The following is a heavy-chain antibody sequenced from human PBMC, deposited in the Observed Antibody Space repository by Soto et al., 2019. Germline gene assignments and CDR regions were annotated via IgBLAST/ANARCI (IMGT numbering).Heavy chain of an antibody. CDR3: ARGRRSTHYDILTGYYIWGAPAFWFDP. D-gene: IGHD3-9*01. J-gene: IGHJ5*02. CDR2: INPNSGGT. Sequence: GASVKVSCKASGYTFTGYYMHWVRQVPGQGLEWMGWINPNSGGTNYAQKFQGWVTMTRDTSISTAYMELSRLRSDDTAVYYCARGRRSTHYDILTGYYIWGAPAFWFDPWGQGTLVTVSS. V-gene: IGHV1-2*04. CDR1: GYTFTGYY.